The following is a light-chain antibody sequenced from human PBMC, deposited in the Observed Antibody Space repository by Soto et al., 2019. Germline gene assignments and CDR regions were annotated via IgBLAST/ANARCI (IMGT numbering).Light chain of an antibody. CDR2: QVT. CDR1: SSDVGGYNY. V-gene: IGLV2-8*01. CDR3: SSYAGSNHLM. J-gene: IGLJ3*02. Sequence: QSVLTQPPSASGSPGQSVTISCTGTSSDVGGYNYVSWYQHVPGKAPSLIIYQVTKRPSGVPGRFSGSKSGNTASLTVSGLQAEDEADYYCSSYAGSNHLMFGGGTQLTVL.